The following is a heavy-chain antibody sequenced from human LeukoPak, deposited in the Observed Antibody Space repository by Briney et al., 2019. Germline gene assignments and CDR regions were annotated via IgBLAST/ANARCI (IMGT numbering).Heavy chain of an antibody. Sequence: GGSLRLSCAASGFTFSSYGMHWVRQAPGKGLEWVAVIWYDGSNKYYADSVKGRFTISRDNSKNTLYLQMNSLRAEDTAVYYCARDNGGYYQYDAFDIWGQGTMVTVSS. CDR2: IWYDGSNK. CDR1: GFTFSSYG. V-gene: IGHV3-33*01. J-gene: IGHJ3*02. D-gene: IGHD3-22*01. CDR3: ARDNGGYYQYDAFDI.